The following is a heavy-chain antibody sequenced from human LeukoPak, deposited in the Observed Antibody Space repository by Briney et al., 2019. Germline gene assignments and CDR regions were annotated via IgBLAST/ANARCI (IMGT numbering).Heavy chain of an antibody. D-gene: IGHD6-19*01. J-gene: IGHJ4*02. CDR3: AVTVAGTAGFDY. CDR1: GYTFTSYY. V-gene: IGHV1-46*01. Sequence: ASVKVSCKASGYTFTSYYTHWVRQAPGQGLEWMGIINPSGGSTSYAQKFQGRVTMTRDTSTSTVYMELSSLRSEDTAVYYCAVTVAGTAGFDYWGQGTLVTVSS. CDR2: INPSGGST.